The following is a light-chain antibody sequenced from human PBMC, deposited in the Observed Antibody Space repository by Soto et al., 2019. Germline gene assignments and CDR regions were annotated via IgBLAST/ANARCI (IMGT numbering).Light chain of an antibody. CDR2: AAS. J-gene: IGKJ1*01. V-gene: IGKV1-27*01. CDR1: QSISSY. CDR3: KVSTSHLEA. Sequence: DIEVTQKPTSLSASVGDRVTITCQASQSISSYLNWYQQKPGKVPKLLIYAASTLQSGVPSRFSGSGSGTDFTLTISSRQPDDFATYYCKVSTSHLEAFAHGTKVDI.